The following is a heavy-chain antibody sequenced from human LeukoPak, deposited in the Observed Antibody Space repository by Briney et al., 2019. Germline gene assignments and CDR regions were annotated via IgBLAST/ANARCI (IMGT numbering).Heavy chain of an antibody. Sequence: GGSLRLSCAASGFTFSDHYMDWVRQAPGKGLEWVGRCTNKANSYTTVYAAFVKGRFTISREDSKNSLYLQMNSLKTEDTAVYYCVRVSDSGYFASDFWGQGTLVTVSS. V-gene: IGHV3-72*01. CDR1: GFTFSDHY. D-gene: IGHD3-10*01. CDR2: CTNKANSYTT. J-gene: IGHJ4*02. CDR3: VRVSDSGYFASDF.